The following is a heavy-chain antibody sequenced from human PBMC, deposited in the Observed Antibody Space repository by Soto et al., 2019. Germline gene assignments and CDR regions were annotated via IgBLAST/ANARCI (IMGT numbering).Heavy chain of an antibody. D-gene: IGHD2-21*01. V-gene: IGHV3-30*04. CDR3: ARALFASYHYFDY. CDR2: ISYDGSNE. CDR1: GFTFSGYA. J-gene: IGHJ4*02. Sequence: GGSLRLSCAASGFTFSGYAIHWVRQAPGKGLEWVAIISYDGSNEYYADSVRGRFTISRDNSKNTFYLQVNSLRAEDTAVYYCARALFASYHYFDYWGQGTLVTVSS.